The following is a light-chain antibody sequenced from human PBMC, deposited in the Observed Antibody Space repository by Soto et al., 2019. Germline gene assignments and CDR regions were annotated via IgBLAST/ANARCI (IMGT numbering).Light chain of an antibody. CDR3: HQADSFPIT. Sequence: DIQMTQSPSTLSSSVGDIFTISCRASQSISSWLAWYQQKPGKAPKLLIYDASSLESGVPSRFSGSGSGTDFTLPISSLQPEDFATYYCHQADSFPITFGQGTRLEIK. J-gene: IGKJ5*01. CDR2: DAS. CDR1: QSISSW. V-gene: IGKV1-5*01.